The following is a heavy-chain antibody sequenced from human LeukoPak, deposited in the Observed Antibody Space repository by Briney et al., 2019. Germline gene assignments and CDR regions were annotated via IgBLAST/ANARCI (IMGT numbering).Heavy chain of an antibody. J-gene: IGHJ4*02. V-gene: IGHV4-39*07. CDR2: IHYSGST. Sequence: PSETLSLTCSVSGGSISSSSYCWVWIRQPPGKGLEWIGSIHYSGSTYYNPSLKSRVTISVDTSKNQFSLKLSSVTAADTAVYYCARKSRTVLAAAHFDYWGQGTLVTVSS. CDR1: GGSISSSSYC. D-gene: IGHD6-13*01. CDR3: ARKSRTVLAAAHFDY.